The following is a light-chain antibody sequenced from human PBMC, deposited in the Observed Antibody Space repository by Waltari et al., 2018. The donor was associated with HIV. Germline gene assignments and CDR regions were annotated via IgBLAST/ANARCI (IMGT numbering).Light chain of an antibody. CDR3: QSYDISLSGLGV. Sequence: QSVLTQPPSVSGAPGQRVTISCTGSSSNIGAGYDVHWYQQLPGTAPKLLIYDNNNRPSGVPALFSGSKSGTSASLAITGLQADDEADYYCQSYDISLSGLGVFGGGTKLTVL. V-gene: IGLV1-40*01. J-gene: IGLJ3*02. CDR1: SSNIGAGYD. CDR2: DNN.